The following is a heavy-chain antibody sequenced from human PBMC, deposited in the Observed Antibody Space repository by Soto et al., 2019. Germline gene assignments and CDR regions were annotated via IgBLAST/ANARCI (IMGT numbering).Heavy chain of an antibody. CDR2: IWHDGSNK. D-gene: IGHD2-15*01. Sequence: QVQLVESGGGVVQPGRSLRLSCSASGFTFSSYGMHWVRQAPGKGLEWVAIIWHDGSNKYYADSVKGRFTISRDNSKSKLFLQVDSLRAEDTAVYYCAREEGVVARAFDFWGQGTLVTVSS. V-gene: IGHV3-33*01. CDR1: GFTFSSYG. CDR3: AREEGVVARAFDF. J-gene: IGHJ4*02.